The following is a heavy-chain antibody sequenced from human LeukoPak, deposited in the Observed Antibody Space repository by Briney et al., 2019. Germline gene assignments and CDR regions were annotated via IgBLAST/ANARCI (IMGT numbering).Heavy chain of an antibody. Sequence: GGSLRLSCAASGFTFSSYAMHWVRQAPGKGLEWVAVISYDGSNKYYADSVKGRFTISRDNSKNTLYLQMNSLRAEDTAVYYCARGTLGWLPHFDYWGQGTLVTVSS. CDR3: ARGTLGWLPHFDY. CDR2: ISYDGSNK. CDR1: GFTFSSYA. J-gene: IGHJ4*02. D-gene: IGHD5-24*01. V-gene: IGHV3-30-3*01.